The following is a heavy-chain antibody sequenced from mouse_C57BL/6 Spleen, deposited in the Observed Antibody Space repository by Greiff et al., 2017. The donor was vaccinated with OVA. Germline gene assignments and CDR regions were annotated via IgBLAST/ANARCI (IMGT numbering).Heavy chain of an antibody. D-gene: IGHD2-3*01. J-gene: IGHJ2*01. CDR3: ARSAMMVTTYAFDY. CDR2: IDPNSGGT. Sequence: QVQLKQPGAELVKPGASVKLSCKASGYTFTSYWMHWVKQRPGRGLEWIGRIDPNSGGTKYNEKFKSKATLTVDKPSSTAYMQLSSLTSEDSAVYYCARSAMMVTTYAFDYWGQGTTLTASS. CDR1: GYTFTSYW. V-gene: IGHV1-72*01.